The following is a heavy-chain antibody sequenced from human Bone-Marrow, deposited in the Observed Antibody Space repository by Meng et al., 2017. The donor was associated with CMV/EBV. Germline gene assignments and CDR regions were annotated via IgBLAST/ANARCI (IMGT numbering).Heavy chain of an antibody. V-gene: IGHV3-33*06. CDR1: GFTFSSYG. J-gene: IGHJ6*02. CDR3: AKDRSSGWYSGYYYYYYGMDV. Sequence: GESLKISCAASGFTFSSYGMHWVRQAPGKGLEWVAVIWYDGSNKYYADSVKGRFTISRDNSKNTLYLQMNSLRAEDTAVYYCAKDRSSGWYSGYYYYYYGMDVWGQGTTVTVSS. D-gene: IGHD6-19*01. CDR2: IWYDGSNK.